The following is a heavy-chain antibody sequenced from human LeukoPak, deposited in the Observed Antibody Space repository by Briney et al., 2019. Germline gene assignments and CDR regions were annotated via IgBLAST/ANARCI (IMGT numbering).Heavy chain of an antibody. J-gene: IGHJ4*02. Sequence: GGSLRPSCATSGFTFSNYWMSWVRQAPGKGLEWVANIKQDGSEKYYVDSVKGRFTISRDNAKNSLYLQMNSLRAEDTAVYYCARDSSPGYYDYVWGTYPRYWGQGTLVTVSS. CDR2: IKQDGSEK. CDR3: ARDSSPGYYDYVWGTYPRY. V-gene: IGHV3-7*05. CDR1: GFTFSNYW. D-gene: IGHD3-16*02.